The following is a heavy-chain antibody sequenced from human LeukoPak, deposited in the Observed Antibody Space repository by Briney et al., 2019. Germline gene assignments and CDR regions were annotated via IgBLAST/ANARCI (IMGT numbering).Heavy chain of an antibody. CDR2: ISSSSSYI. V-gene: IGHV3-21*01. CDR1: GFTFSGYA. D-gene: IGHD3-10*01. J-gene: IGHJ4*02. Sequence: GGSLRLSCAASGFTFSGYAMSWVRQAPGKGLEWVSSISSSSSYIYYPDSVKGRFTISRDDAKNSLYLQMNSLRAEDMAVYYCARDVLLWFGELSPFDYWGQGTLVTVSS. CDR3: ARDVLLWFGELSPFDY.